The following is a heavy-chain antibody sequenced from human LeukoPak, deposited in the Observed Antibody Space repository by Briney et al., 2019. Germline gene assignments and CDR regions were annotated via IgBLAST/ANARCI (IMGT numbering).Heavy chain of an antibody. CDR3: GSRRTAMFGVIKGPIDY. D-gene: IGHD3-3*01. V-gene: IGHV4-34*01. CDR2: INHSGSP. CDR1: GGSFSDYY. J-gene: IGHJ4*02. Sequence: PSETLSLTCAVYGGSFSDYYWTWIRQPPGKGLEWIGEINHSGSPNNNPSLKSRVSISFDTSKNQFSLKLTSVTAADTAVYYCGSRRTAMFGVIKGPIDYWGQGTLVTVSS.